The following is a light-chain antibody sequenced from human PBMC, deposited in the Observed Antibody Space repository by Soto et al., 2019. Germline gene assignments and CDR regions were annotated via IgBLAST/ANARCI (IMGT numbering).Light chain of an antibody. V-gene: IGLV2-14*01. CDR3: CSYTTSSTLV. Sequence: QSALTQPASVSGSPGQSIAISCAGTSSDIGTYNHGSWYQQHPGKAPQLIIYEDINRPSGLSSRFSGSKSGNTASLTISGLQAEDEADYFCCSYTTSSTLVCGTGTKVTVL. CDR1: SSDIGTYNH. J-gene: IGLJ1*01. CDR2: EDI.